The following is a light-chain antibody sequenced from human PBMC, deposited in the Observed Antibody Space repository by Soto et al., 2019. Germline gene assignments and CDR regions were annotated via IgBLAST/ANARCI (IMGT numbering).Light chain of an antibody. V-gene: IGKV1-5*01. CDR1: QTISSW. J-gene: IGKJ1*01. Sequence: IHITQSPSTLSASVGDRVTITCRASQTISSWLAWYQQKPGKAPKLLIYAASNLQSGIPSRFSGSGSGTEFTLTISSLQPDDFATYYCQQYNSYSCTFGQGTKADIK. CDR3: QQYNSYSCT. CDR2: AAS.